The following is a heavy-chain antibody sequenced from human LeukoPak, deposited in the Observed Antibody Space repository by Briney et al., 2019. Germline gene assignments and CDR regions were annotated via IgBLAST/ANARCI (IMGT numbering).Heavy chain of an antibody. Sequence: PSQTLSLTCTVSGGSISSGDYYWSWIRQPTGKGLEWIGYIYYSGSTYYNPSLKSRVTISVTASKNHFSLKLSSLTPADTAVYYCARSSLYRSSWYFDFWGQGTLVTVSS. CDR2: IYYSGST. V-gene: IGHV4-30-4*08. CDR1: GGSISSGDYY. J-gene: IGHJ4*02. CDR3: ARSSLYRSSWYFDF. D-gene: IGHD6-13*01.